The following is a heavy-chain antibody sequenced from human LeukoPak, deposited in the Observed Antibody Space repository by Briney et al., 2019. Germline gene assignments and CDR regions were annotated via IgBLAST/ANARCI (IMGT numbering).Heavy chain of an antibody. Sequence: SETLSLTCTVSGGSISSYYWSWIRQPAGKGLEWIGRIYTSGSTNYNPSLKSRVTMSVDTSKNQFSLKPSSVTAADTAVYYCARASTVTNGYYYYGMDVWGQGTTVTVSS. CDR1: GGSISSYY. D-gene: IGHD4-4*01. CDR3: ARASTVTNGYYYYGMDV. V-gene: IGHV4-4*07. CDR2: IYTSGST. J-gene: IGHJ6*02.